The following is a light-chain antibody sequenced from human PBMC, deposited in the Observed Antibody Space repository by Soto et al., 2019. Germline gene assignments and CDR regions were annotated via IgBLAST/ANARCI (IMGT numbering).Light chain of an antibody. V-gene: IGKV3-11*01. CDR1: QSVSSY. Sequence: EIVLTPSPATLSLSPGERATLSCRASQSVSSYLAWYQQTPGQAPRLLIYDASNRATGIPARFSGSGSGTDFTLTISSLEPEDFAVYYCQQRSNWPRTFGQGTKVDIK. CDR3: QQRSNWPRT. J-gene: IGKJ1*01. CDR2: DAS.